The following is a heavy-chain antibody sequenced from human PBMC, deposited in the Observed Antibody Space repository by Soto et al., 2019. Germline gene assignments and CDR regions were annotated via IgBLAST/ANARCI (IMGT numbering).Heavy chain of an antibody. V-gene: IGHV4-59*01. CDR3: ARVTGYYDSSGYTTGPPDFDY. CDR2: IYYSGST. CDR1: GGSISSYY. Sequence: SETLSLTCTVSGGSISSYYWSWIRQPPGKGLEWIGYIYYSGSTNYNPSLKSRVTISVDTSKNQFSLTLSCVSSAYTAVYFCARVTGYYDSSGYTTGPPDFDYWGQGTLVTVSS. J-gene: IGHJ4*02. D-gene: IGHD3-22*01.